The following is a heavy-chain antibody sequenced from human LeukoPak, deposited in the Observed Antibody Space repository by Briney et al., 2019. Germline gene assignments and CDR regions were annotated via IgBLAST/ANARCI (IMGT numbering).Heavy chain of an antibody. V-gene: IGHV3-23*01. CDR1: GITFSSDA. D-gene: IGHD6-13*01. CDR2: ISGSGGST. CDR3: AKNPYSSSTHADY. Sequence: GGSLRLSCAASGITFSSDAMSWVRQAPGKGLEWASAISGSGGSTYYADSVKGRFTISRDNSKNTLHLQINSLKAEATAVYYWAKNPYSSSTHADYWGQGTLVTVSS. J-gene: IGHJ4*02.